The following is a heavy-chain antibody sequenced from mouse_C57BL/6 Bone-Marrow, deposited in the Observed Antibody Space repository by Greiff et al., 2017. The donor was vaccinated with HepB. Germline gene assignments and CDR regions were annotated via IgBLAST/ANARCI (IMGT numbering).Heavy chain of an antibody. CDR1: GYTFTDYY. CDR3: ARERIITTFNFDY. CDR2: INPNNGGT. Sequence: EVQLQQSGPELVKPGASVKISCKASGYTFTDYYMNWVKQSHGKSLEWIGDINPNNGGTSYNQKFKGKATLTVDKSSSTAYMELRSLTSEDSAVYYCARERIITTFNFDYWGQGTTLTVSS. D-gene: IGHD1-1*01. J-gene: IGHJ2*01. V-gene: IGHV1-26*01.